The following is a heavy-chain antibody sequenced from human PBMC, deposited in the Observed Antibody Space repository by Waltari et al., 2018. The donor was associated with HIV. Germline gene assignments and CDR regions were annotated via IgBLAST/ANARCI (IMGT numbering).Heavy chain of an antibody. V-gene: IGHV3-53*01. Sequence: AESGGRLIQPGGSLGLSCTASNFSVSGKHVTWIRQAPGGSLEWVAVIYPDETTHYADSVIGRFTISRAKSRTTVLLLMNGLFVDDTATYFCATGVRYYGPWGQGTRVTVSS. D-gene: IGHD3-10*01. CDR3: ATGVRYYGP. CDR1: NFSVSGKH. J-gene: IGHJ5*02. CDR2: IYPDETT.